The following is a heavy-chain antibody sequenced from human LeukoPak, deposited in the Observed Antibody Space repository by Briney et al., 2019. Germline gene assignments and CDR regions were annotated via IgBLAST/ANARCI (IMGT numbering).Heavy chain of an antibody. J-gene: IGHJ4*02. Sequence: GGSLRLSCTGSGFTFGDYSISWARQAPGKGLEWVGFIRMTADGGTQEYAAAVKGRFIISRDDSKSSAYLQMNSLKSEDTAFYYCTRGTGAPSYWGQGTLVIVSS. CDR3: TRGTGAPSY. D-gene: IGHD3-10*01. CDR1: GFTFGDYS. CDR2: IRMTADGGTQ. V-gene: IGHV3-49*04.